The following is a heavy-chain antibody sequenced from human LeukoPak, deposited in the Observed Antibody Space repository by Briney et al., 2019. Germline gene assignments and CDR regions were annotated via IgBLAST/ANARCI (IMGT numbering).Heavy chain of an antibody. Sequence: GGSLRLSCAASGFTVSSNYMSWVRHAPGKGLEWVSVIYSGGSTYYSDSVTGRFTISRDNSKSTLYIQMNSLRAEDTAVYYCARAKPKNMVRGLIMRRESRYYFDYWGQGTLVTVSS. CDR1: GFTVSSNY. D-gene: IGHD3-10*01. J-gene: IGHJ4*02. V-gene: IGHV3-53*01. CDR3: ARAKPKNMVRGLIMRRESRYYFDY. CDR2: IYSGGST.